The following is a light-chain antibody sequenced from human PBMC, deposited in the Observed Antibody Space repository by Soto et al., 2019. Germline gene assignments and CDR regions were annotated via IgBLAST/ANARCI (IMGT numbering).Light chain of an antibody. CDR3: CSYAGSSV. J-gene: IGLJ1*01. V-gene: IGLV2-23*01. CDR1: SSDVGSYNL. CDR2: EGS. Sequence: QSVLTQPASVSGSPGQSITISCTGTSSDVGSYNLVSWYQQHPGKAPKLMIYEGSKRPSGVSNRFSGSKSGNTASLTISGLQAEGEADYYCCSYAGSSVFGTGTKVTVL.